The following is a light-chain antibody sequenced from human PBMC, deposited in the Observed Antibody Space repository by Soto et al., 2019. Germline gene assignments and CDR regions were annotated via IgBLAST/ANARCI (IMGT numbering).Light chain of an antibody. CDR3: QQYGTSPPT. CDR2: GAS. J-gene: IGKJ5*01. Sequence: EIVFTQSPATLSVSPGEIATLYFSASQSVTSNYLAWYQQKPGQAPRLLMSGASRRATGTPDRFSGSGSGTDFILTISSLEPEDFAVYYCQQYGTSPPTVGQGTRLEI. CDR1: QSVTSNY. V-gene: IGKV3-20*01.